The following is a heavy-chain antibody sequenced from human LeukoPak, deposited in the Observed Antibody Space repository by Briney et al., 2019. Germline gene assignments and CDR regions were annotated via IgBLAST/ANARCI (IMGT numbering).Heavy chain of an antibody. CDR1: GGTFSSYA. Sequence: PWASVKVSCKASGGTFSSYAISWVRQAPGQGLEWMGGIIPIFGTANYAQKFQGRVTITADKSTSTAYMELSSLRSEDTAVYYCARGDYDFWSGYYWYYYYYMDVWGKGTTVTVSS. J-gene: IGHJ6*03. D-gene: IGHD3-3*01. CDR3: ARGDYDFWSGYYWYYYYYMDV. V-gene: IGHV1-69*06. CDR2: IIPIFGTA.